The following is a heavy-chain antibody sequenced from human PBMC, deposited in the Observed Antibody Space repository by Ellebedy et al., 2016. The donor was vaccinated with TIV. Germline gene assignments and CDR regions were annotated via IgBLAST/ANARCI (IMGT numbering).Heavy chain of an antibody. J-gene: IGHJ2*01. CDR3: ARRYFDL. Sequence: GESLKISCAVSGFMLSDYWMSWVRQAPGKGLEWVANIRQDGNEKYYVDSVKGRFTISRDNAKNSLYQQMNSLRAEDTAVYYCARRYFDLWGRGTLVTVSS. CDR1: GFMLSDYW. CDR2: IRQDGNEK. V-gene: IGHV3-7*03.